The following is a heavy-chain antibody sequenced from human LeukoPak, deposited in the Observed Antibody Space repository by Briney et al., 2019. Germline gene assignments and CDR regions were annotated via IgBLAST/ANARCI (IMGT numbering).Heavy chain of an antibody. V-gene: IGHV3-23*01. CDR1: GFTFSSYA. CDR3: AKAYYDFWSGYYPLFDY. D-gene: IGHD3-3*01. CDR2: ISGSGGST. Sequence: GGSLRLSCAASGFTFSSYAMSWVRQAPGKGLEWVSAISGSGGSTYYADSVKGRFTISRDNSKNTLYLQMNSPRAEDTAVYYCAKAYYDFWSGYYPLFDYWGQGTLVTVSS. J-gene: IGHJ4*02.